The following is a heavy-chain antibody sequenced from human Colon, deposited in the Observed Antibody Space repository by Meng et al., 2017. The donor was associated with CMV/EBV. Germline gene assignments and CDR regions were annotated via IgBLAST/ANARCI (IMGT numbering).Heavy chain of an antibody. Sequence: GGSLRLSCAASGFTFSSYEMNWVRQAPGKGLEWVSYISSSGSTIYYADSVKGRFTISRDHAKNSLYLQMNSLRAEDTAVYYCARGGFGGTYYFFDYWGQGTLVTVSS. CDR2: ISSSGSTI. V-gene: IGHV3-48*03. J-gene: IGHJ4*02. D-gene: IGHD1-26*01. CDR1: GFTFSSYE. CDR3: ARGGFGGTYYFFDY.